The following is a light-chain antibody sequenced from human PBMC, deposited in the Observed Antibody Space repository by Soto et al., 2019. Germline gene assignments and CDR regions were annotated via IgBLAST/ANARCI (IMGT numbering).Light chain of an antibody. CDR1: QTVSNNY. Sequence: EIVLTQSPGTLSLSPGEMATLSCRASQTVSNNYLAWYQQKPGQAPRLLISGASSRATGIPDSFNGSGSGTDFTLTITRLEPGDFAVYYCQQYGSSPSTFGQGTKV. V-gene: IGKV3-20*01. CDR2: GAS. CDR3: QQYGSSPST. J-gene: IGKJ1*01.